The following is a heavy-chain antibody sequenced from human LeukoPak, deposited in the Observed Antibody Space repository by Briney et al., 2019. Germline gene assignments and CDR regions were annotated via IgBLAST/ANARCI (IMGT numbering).Heavy chain of an antibody. CDR2: ISSSSTYI. Sequence: GGSLRLSCAVSGFTFSSYSMNWVRQAPGEGLEWVSSISSSSTYIYYADSVKGRFTISRDDAKNSLYLQMNSLRAEDTAVYYCARDTWPPIAAAASYWGQGTLVTVSS. D-gene: IGHD6-13*01. J-gene: IGHJ4*02. V-gene: IGHV3-21*01. CDR3: ARDTWPPIAAAASY. CDR1: GFTFSSYS.